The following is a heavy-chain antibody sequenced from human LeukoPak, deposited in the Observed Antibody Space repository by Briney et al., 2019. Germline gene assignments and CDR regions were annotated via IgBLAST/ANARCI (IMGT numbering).Heavy chain of an antibody. CDR3: ARSVDTAMVSADY. V-gene: IGHV4-31*03. CDR1: GGSISSGGYC. J-gene: IGHJ4*02. D-gene: IGHD5-18*01. Sequence: SETLSLTCTVSGGSISSGGYCWSWIRQHPGKGLEWIGYIYYSGSTYYNPSLKSRVTISVDTSKNQFSLKLSSVTAADTAVYYCARSVDTAMVSADYWGQGTLVTVSS. CDR2: IYYSGST.